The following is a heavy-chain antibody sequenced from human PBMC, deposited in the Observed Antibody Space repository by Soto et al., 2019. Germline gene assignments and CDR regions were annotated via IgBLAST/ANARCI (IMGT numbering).Heavy chain of an antibody. D-gene: IGHD2-15*01. CDR3: ARDSVVNLERYFQH. CDR2: ISSSSSYI. CDR1: GFTFSSYS. J-gene: IGHJ1*01. Sequence: EVQLVESGGGLVKPGGSLRLSCAASGFTFSSYSMNWVRQAPGKGLEWVSSISSSSSYIYYADSVKGRFTISRDNAKNSLYLQMNSLRAEDTAVYYCARDSVVNLERYFQHWGQCTLVTVSS. V-gene: IGHV3-21*01.